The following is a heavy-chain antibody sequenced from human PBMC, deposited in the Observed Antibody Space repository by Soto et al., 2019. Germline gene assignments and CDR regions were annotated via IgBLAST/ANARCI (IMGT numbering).Heavy chain of an antibody. CDR1: GGSISPYS. Sequence: QVHLQGSGPGLVKPSETLSLTCTVSGGSISPYSWSWIRQPPGKGLEWIGYIFYNGGTNYNPSIKSRVTISVDTSKNQFSLRLTSLTAADTAVYFCARYHSRGCYGDYWGQGTLVTVSS. D-gene: IGHD6-19*01. CDR2: IFYNGGT. J-gene: IGHJ4*02. V-gene: IGHV4-59*08. CDR3: ARYHSRGCYGDY.